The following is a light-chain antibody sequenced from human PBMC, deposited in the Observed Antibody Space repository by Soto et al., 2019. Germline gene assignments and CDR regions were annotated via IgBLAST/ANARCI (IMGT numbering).Light chain of an antibody. V-gene: IGKV3-11*01. CDR1: QSVSYF. J-gene: IGKJ1*01. Sequence: DIVLTQFPATLSLFPGARATLSCRASQSVSYFLAWYQQKPGQAPRLLIYDASNRATGIPARFSGSGSGTDFTLTISSLEPEDFAVYYCQQRHNPRTFGQGTKVDIK. CDR3: QQRHNPRT. CDR2: DAS.